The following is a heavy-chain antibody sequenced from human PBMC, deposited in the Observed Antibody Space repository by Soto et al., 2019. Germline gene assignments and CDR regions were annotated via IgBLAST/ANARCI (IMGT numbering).Heavy chain of an antibody. Sequence: EVQLLDSGGGLVQPGGSLRLSCAASGFTLTSFGMSWVRQAPGKGLEWVSSISASGTSMYYAKSVEGRVTISRDTSKNSLYLQMNSLRAEDTAVYYCAKRGDTTSWYWFDPWGQGTLVTVSS. V-gene: IGHV3-23*01. D-gene: IGHD6-13*01. CDR2: ISASGTSM. CDR3: AKRGDTTSWYWFDP. CDR1: GFTLTSFG. J-gene: IGHJ5*02.